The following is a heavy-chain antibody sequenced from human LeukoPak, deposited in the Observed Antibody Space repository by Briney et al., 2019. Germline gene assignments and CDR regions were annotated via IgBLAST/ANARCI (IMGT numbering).Heavy chain of an antibody. D-gene: IGHD2-2*01. CDR1: GGTFSSYA. CDR2: IIPIFGTA. V-gene: IGHV1-69*06. Sequence: GASVKVSCKASGGTFSSYAISWVRQAPGQGLEWMGGIIPIFGTASYAQKFQGRVTITADKSTSTAYMELSSLRSEDTAVYYCARDHCSSTSCYAYNWFDPWGQGTLVTVSS. J-gene: IGHJ5*02. CDR3: ARDHCSSTSCYAYNWFDP.